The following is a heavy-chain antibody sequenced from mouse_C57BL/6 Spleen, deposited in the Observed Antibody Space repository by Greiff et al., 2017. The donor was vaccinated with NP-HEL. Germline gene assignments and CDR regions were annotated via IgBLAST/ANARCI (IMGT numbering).Heavy chain of an antibody. V-gene: IGHV14-2*01. CDR2: IDPEDGET. Sequence: VQLQQSGAELVKPGASVKLSCTASGFNIKDYYMHWVKQRTEQGLEWIGRIDPEDGETKSAPKFQGKATITADTSSNPAYLQLSSLTSEDTAVYDCARGHYGSTWFAYWGQGTLVTVSA. CDR3: ARGHYGSTWFAY. D-gene: IGHD1-1*01. J-gene: IGHJ3*01. CDR1: GFNIKDYY.